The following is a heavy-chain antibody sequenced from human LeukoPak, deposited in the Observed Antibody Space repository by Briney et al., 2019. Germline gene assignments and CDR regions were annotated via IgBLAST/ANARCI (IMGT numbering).Heavy chain of an antibody. CDR2: IYYSGST. D-gene: IGHD5-12*01. CDR1: GGSISSYY. J-gene: IGHJ4*02. CDR3: ARTRASGYDYGKSYFDY. V-gene: IGHV4-59*01. Sequence: ETLSLTCTVSGGSISSYYWSWIRQPPGKGLEWIGYIYYSGSTNYNPSLKSRVTISVDTSKNQFSLKPSSVTAADTAVYYCARTRASGYDYGKSYFDYWGQGTLVTVSS.